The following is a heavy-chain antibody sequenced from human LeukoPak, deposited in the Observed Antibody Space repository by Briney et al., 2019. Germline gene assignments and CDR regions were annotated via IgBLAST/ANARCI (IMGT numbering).Heavy chain of an antibody. V-gene: IGHV3-30*02. J-gene: IGHJ6*03. CDR2: IRYDGSNK. Sequence: GGSLRLSCAASGFTFSSYGMHWVRQAPGKGLEWEAFIRYDGSNKYYADSVKGRFTISRDNSKNTLYLQMNSLRAEDTAVYYCAKAYYDILTGYPEGYYMDVWGKGTTVTISS. D-gene: IGHD3-9*01. CDR1: GFTFSSYG. CDR3: AKAYYDILTGYPEGYYMDV.